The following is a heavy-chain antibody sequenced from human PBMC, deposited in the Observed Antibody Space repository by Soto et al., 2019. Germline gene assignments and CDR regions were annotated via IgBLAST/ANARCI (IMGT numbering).Heavy chain of an antibody. J-gene: IGHJ6*03. CDR2: ISSSSSTI. D-gene: IGHD3-16*01. CDR1: GFTFSSYS. Sequence: GGSLRLSCAASGFTFSSYSMNWVRQAPGKGLEWVSYISSSSSTIYYADSVKGRFTISRDNAKNSLYLQMNSLRAEDTAVYYCARGGSSLLIDYYMDVWGKGTTVTVSS. V-gene: IGHV3-48*01. CDR3: ARGGSSLLIDYYMDV.